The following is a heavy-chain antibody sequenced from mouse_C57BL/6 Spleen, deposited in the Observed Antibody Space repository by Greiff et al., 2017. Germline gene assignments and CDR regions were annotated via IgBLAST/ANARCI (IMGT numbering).Heavy chain of an antibody. J-gene: IGHJ4*01. D-gene: IGHD1-1*01. CDR1: GYTFTSYW. Sequence: QVQLQQPGAELVMPGASVKLSCKASGYTFTSYWMHWVKPRPGQGLEWIGEVDPSDSYTNDNQKFKGKSTLTVDKSSSTAYMQLSSLTSEDSAVYYCAREGLTTVVATKGAMDYWGQGTSVTVSS. V-gene: IGHV1-69*01. CDR2: VDPSDSYT. CDR3: AREGLTTVVATKGAMDY.